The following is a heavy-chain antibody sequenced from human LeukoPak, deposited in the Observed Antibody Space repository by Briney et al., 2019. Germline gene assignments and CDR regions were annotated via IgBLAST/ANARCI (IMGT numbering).Heavy chain of an antibody. V-gene: IGHV4-59*01. D-gene: IGHD5-18*01. CDR1: GGPISSYY. CDR2: IYYSGST. CDR3: ARAPTAMVKWQLDY. Sequence: SETLSLTCTVSGGPISSYYWSWIRQPPGKGLEWIGYIYYSGSTNYNPSLKSRVTISVDTSKNQFSLKLSSVTAADTAVYYCARAPTAMVKWQLDYWGQGTLVTVSS. J-gene: IGHJ4*02.